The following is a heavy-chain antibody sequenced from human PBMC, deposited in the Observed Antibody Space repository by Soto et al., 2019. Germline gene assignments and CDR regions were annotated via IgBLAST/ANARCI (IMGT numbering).Heavy chain of an antibody. CDR3: ASLRSSWYLIGFDY. CDR1: GGSITPYY. Sequence: QVQLQESGPGLVKPSETLSLTCTVSGGSITPYYWTWIRRPPGKGLEWIGYIHYSGSTNYNPSLKSRVTISVDTSKNHFSLKLSSVTAADTAIYYCASLRSSWYLIGFDYWGQGALVTVSS. CDR2: IHYSGST. D-gene: IGHD6-19*01. J-gene: IGHJ4*02. V-gene: IGHV4-59*08.